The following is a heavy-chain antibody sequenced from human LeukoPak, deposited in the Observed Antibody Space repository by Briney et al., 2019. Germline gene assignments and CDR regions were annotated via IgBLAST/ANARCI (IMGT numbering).Heavy chain of an antibody. J-gene: IGHJ4*02. V-gene: IGHV4-31*03. CDR2: IYYSGST. D-gene: IGHD3-3*01. Sequence: SETLSLTCTVSGGSISSGGYCWSWIRQHPGKGLEWIGYIYYSGSTYYNPSLKSRVTISVDTSKNQFSLKLSSVTAADTAVYYCASRKWDDFYYFDYWGQGTLVTVSS. CDR3: ASRKWDDFYYFDY. CDR1: GGSISSGGYC.